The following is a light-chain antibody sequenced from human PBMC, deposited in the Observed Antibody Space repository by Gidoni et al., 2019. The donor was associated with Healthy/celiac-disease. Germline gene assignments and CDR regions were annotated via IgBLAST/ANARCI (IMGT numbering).Light chain of an antibody. V-gene: IGKV1-8*01. CDR3: QQYYSYPLT. CDR1: QDISSY. J-gene: IGKJ4*01. Sequence: AIRMTQSPSSFSASTGDRVTITCRASQDISSYLVWYQQKPGKAPKLLIYAASTLQSGVPSRFSGSGSGTDFTLTISCLQSEDFATYYCQQYYSYPLTFGGGTKVEIK. CDR2: AAS.